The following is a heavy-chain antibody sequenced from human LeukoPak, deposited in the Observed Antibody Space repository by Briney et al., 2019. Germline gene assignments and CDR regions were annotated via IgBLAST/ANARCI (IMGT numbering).Heavy chain of an antibody. J-gene: IGHJ5*02. CDR3: ARSRTGYISGLIKWLWFDP. Sequence: ASVKVSCKAPGYTFTSYDINWARQATGQGLEWMGWMNPYSGNTGYAQKFQGRVTITKNTSISTAYMELSSLRSEDTAVYYCARSRTGYISGLIKWLWFDPWGQGTLVTVSS. CDR1: GYTFTSYD. D-gene: IGHD6-19*01. V-gene: IGHV1-8*03. CDR2: MNPYSGNT.